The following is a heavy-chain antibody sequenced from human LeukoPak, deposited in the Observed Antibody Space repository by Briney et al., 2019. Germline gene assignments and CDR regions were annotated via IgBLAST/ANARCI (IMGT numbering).Heavy chain of an antibody. CDR3: ARATAMVTIAY. CDR2: IYSGGST. D-gene: IGHD5-18*01. Sequence: GGSLRLSCAASGFTVSSNYMSWVRQAPGKGLEWVSVIYSGGSTYYADSVKGRFTISRDNSKNTLYLQMNSLRAEDTALYYCARATAMVTIAYWGQGTLVTVSS. J-gene: IGHJ4*02. V-gene: IGHV3-53*01. CDR1: GFTVSSNY.